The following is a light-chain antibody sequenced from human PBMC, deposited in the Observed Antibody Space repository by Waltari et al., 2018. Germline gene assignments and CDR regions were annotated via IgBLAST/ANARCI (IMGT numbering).Light chain of an antibody. CDR3: QSYDGRDHVI. J-gene: IGLJ2*01. Sequence: FVLTQPHSVSESPGTTVIISCTRSSGSIAVKFVQWFRQRPGSAPSTVIFEDRQRHVGVPNRFSASIDSPANSAYLTISGLEPDDEADYYCQSYDGRDHVIFGGGTKLTVL. CDR2: EDR. CDR1: SGSIAVKF. V-gene: IGLV6-57*03.